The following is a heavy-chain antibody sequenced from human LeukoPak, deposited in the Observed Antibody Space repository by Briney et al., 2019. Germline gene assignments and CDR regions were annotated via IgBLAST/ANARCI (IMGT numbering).Heavy chain of an antibody. D-gene: IGHD5-12*01. CDR3: AREGREKVAAITNRYYNYYLDL. CDR1: GFTLSSYS. V-gene: IGHV3-48*01. CDR2: ISSSSSPI. J-gene: IGHJ6*03. Sequence: PGGSLRLSCAASGFTLSSYSINWVRQAPGKGLEWVSYISSSSSPIYYADSVEGRFTISRDNAKNSLFLQMNSLRAEDTAVYYCAREGREKVAAITNRYYNYYLDLWGKGTTVTVSS.